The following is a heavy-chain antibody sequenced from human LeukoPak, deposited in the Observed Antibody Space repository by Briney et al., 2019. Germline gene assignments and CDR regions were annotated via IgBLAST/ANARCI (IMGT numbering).Heavy chain of an antibody. J-gene: IGHJ4*02. V-gene: IGHV1-69*05. D-gene: IGHD2-2*01. CDR1: GGTFSSYA. CDR2: IIPIFGTA. Sequence: SVKVSCKASGGTFSSYAISWVRQAPGQGLEWMGGIIPIFGTANYAQKFQGRVTITTDESTSTAYMELSSLRSEDTAVYYCASGPPRYCSSTSGPLTYYFDYWGQGTLVTVSS. CDR3: ASGPPRYCSSTSGPLTYYFDY.